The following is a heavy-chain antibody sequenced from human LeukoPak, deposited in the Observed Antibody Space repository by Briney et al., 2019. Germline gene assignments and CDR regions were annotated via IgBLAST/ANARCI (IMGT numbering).Heavy chain of an antibody. D-gene: IGHD3-22*01. CDR1: GGSISSSSYY. CDR2: ISTRGNA. V-gene: IGHV4-39*06. J-gene: IGHJ4*02. Sequence: SETLSLTCTVSGGSISSSSYYWGWIRQPPGKGLEWIGRISTRGNADYNPSLKSRVTLSVDTSKSQFPLKLTSVTAADTAMYYCASDSFYDSGGYFYYWGQGTLVTVSS. CDR3: ASDSFYDSGGYFYY.